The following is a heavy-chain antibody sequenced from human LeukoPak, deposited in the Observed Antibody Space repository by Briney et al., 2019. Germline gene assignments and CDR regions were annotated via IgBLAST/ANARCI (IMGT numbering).Heavy chain of an antibody. J-gene: IGHJ4*02. Sequence: GGALSLSCAASGFTFSNYDMHWVRQAAGKGLEWVSAIGVAANTFYSGSVKGRFTISRENAKNSLYLLMTTLRAEDTAMYYCARQNTPHGNFDYWGQGTLVTVSS. V-gene: IGHV3-13*02. D-gene: IGHD1-26*01. CDR2: IGVAANT. CDR1: GFTFSNYD. CDR3: ARQNTPHGNFDY.